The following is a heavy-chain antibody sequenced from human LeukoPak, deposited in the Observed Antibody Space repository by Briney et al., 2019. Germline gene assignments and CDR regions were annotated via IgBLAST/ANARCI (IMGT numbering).Heavy chain of an antibody. V-gene: IGHV4-34*01. CDR1: GGSFSGYY. CDR3: ARGLYGSGSKWFDP. CDR2: INHSGST. J-gene: IGHJ5*02. Sequence: KPSETLSLTCAVYGGSFSGYYWSWIRQPPGKGLEWIGEINHSGSTNYNPSLKSRVTISVDTSKNQFSLKLSSVTAAATAVYYCARGLYGSGSKWFDPWGQGTLVTVSS. D-gene: IGHD3-10*01.